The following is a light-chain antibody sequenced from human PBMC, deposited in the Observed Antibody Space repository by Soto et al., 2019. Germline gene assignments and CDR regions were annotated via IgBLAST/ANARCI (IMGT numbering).Light chain of an antibody. CDR3: QQRNSYPRT. J-gene: IGKJ2*01. V-gene: IGKV1-9*01. CDR2: AAS. Sequence: DIQLTQSSSFLSASVGDRVTITCRASQGINIFLAWFQQKPGKAPNPLISAASTLQSGVPSRFSGSGSETEFTLTITSLQPEDSATYYYQQRNSYPRTFGQGTKVDIK. CDR1: QGINIF.